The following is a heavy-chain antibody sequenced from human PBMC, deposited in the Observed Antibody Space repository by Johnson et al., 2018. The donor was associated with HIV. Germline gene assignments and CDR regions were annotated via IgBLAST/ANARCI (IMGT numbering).Heavy chain of an antibody. CDR1: VFTFSRCG. J-gene: IGHJ3*02. V-gene: IGHV3-30*18. CDR2: ISYDGSNK. CDR3: AKDTRLTPPFHITDLQGAFEI. Sequence: QVQLVESGGGVVQPGRSLRLSCIASVFTFSRCGMHWVRQAPGKGLEWVALISYDGSNKYYADSVKGRFTISRDNSKNTLYLQMTSLRAVDPSLYYCAKDTRLTPPFHITDLQGAFEIWGPGTMGTVAS. D-gene: IGHD1-14*01.